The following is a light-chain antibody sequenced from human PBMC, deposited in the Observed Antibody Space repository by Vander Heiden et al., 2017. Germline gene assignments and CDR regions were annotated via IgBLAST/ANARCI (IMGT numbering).Light chain of an antibody. J-gene: IGKJ1*01. CDR2: AAS. Sequence: DLQMTQSPSSLSASVGDRVTITCRASQSSSSYLNWYQQKPGKAPKLLIYAASSLQSGVPSRFSGSGSGTDFTLTISSLQPEDFATYYCQQSYRTPLTFGQGTKVEIK. CDR1: QSSSSY. CDR3: QQSYRTPLT. V-gene: IGKV1-39*01.